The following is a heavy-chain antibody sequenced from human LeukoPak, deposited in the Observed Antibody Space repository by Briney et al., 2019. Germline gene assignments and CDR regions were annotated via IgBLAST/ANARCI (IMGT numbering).Heavy chain of an antibody. Sequence: GGSLRLSCAPSGFTFDDYAMHWVRQAPGKGLEWFSGISWNSGSIGYADSVKGRFTISRDNAKNSLYLQMNSLRAEDTALYYCAKALIAVAGLIDYWGQGTLVTVSP. D-gene: IGHD6-19*01. J-gene: IGHJ4*02. CDR2: ISWNSGSI. CDR3: AKALIAVAGLIDY. CDR1: GFTFDDYA. V-gene: IGHV3-9*01.